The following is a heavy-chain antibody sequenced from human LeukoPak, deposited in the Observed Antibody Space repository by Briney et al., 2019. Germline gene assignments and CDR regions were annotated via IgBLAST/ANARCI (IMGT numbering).Heavy chain of an antibody. D-gene: IGHD3-22*01. CDR1: GGSISSSSYY. CDR2: IYYSGST. V-gene: IGHV4-39*07. Sequence: SETLSLTCTVSGGSISSSSYYWGWIRQPPGKGLEWIGSIYYSGSTYYNPSLKSRVTISVDTSKNQFSLKLSSVTAADTAVYYCARVYYDSSGYWADAFDIWGQGTMVTVSS. CDR3: ARVYYDSSGYWADAFDI. J-gene: IGHJ3*02.